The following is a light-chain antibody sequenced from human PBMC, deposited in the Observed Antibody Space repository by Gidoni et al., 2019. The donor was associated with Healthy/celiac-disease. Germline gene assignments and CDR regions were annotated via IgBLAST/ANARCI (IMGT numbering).Light chain of an antibody. J-gene: IGKJ2*03. CDR3: QQSYSTPPYS. V-gene: IGKV1-39*01. CDR2: AAS. Sequence: DIQMTQSPSSLSASVGDRVTITCRASQRIRSYLNWYQQKPGKAPKLLIYAASILQSGVPSMFIGSGSGTDFTLTISSLQPEDFSTYYCQQSYSTPPYSFGQGTKLEIK. CDR1: QRIRSY.